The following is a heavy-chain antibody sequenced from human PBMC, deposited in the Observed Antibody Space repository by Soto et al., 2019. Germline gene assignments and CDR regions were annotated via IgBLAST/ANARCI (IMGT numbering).Heavy chain of an antibody. CDR3: AREEYSGYDEGAFDI. Sequence: EVQLVESGGGLVKPGGSLRLSCAASGFTFSSYSMNWVRQAPGKGLEWVSSISSSSSYIYYADSVKGRFTISRDNAKNSLYLQMNSLRAEDTAVYYCAREEYSGYDEGAFDIWGQGTMVTVSS. J-gene: IGHJ3*02. CDR2: ISSSSSYI. D-gene: IGHD5-12*01. CDR1: GFTFSSYS. V-gene: IGHV3-21*01.